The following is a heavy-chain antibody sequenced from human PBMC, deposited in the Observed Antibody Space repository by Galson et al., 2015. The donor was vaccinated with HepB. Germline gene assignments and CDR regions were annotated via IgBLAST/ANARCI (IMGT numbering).Heavy chain of an antibody. CDR3: ARDRGAVSVPGSAVAEYYYYGMDV. Sequence: SVKVSCKASGSTFTGYYMHWVRQAPGQGLEWMGWINPNSGGTNYAQKFQGWVTMTRDTSISTAYMELSRLRSDDTAVYYCARDRGAVSVPGSAVAEYYYYGMDVWGQGTTVTVSS. CDR2: INPNSGGT. V-gene: IGHV1-2*04. D-gene: IGHD1-26*01. CDR1: GSTFTGYY. J-gene: IGHJ6*02.